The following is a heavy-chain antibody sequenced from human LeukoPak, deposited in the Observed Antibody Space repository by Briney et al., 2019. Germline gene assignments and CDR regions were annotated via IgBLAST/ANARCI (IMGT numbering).Heavy chain of an antibody. J-gene: IGHJ3*02. CDR2: INPNRGDT. CDR1: GYTFTNSY. V-gene: IGHV1-2*02. CDR3: AKESPRTGYYYGDDAFDI. Sequence: ASVKVSCKASGYTFTNSYIHWVRQAPGQGLEWMGWINPNRGDTVYAQKFQGRVTMTRDTSITTAYMELRRLRSDDTAVYYCAKESPRTGYYYGDDAFDIWGQGTLVTVSS. D-gene: IGHD3-22*01.